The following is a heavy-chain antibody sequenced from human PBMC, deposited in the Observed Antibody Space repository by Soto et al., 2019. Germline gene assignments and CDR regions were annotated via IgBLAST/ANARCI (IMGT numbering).Heavy chain of an antibody. V-gene: IGHV3-74*01. CDR2: FHSDGTTT. CDR3: ARGDRGGFDL. CDR1: GFTFDYYW. J-gene: IGHJ3*01. Sequence: EVQLVESGGGLVQPGESLRLSCAASGFTFDYYWMHWVRQAPGKGLVWVSRFHSDGTTTNYADSVKGRFTISRDNARNTVSLQMSSLRAEDTAIYYCARGDRGGFDLWGHGTVVTVSS. D-gene: IGHD3-10*01.